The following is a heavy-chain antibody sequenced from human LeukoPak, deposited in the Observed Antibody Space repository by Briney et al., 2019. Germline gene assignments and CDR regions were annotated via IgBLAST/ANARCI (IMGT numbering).Heavy chain of an antibody. V-gene: IGHV4-34*01. CDR3: ARLLLSGGLDS. CDR2: VNHSGIT. D-gene: IGHD3-3*01. Sequence: PSETLSLTCTVFGGSISRNYWVWIRQSRGRGLEWIGEVNHSGITNYNPSLKSRVFISVDTSKNQFSLKFTSVTAADTAVYYCARLLLSGGLDSWGQGTLVTVSS. J-gene: IGHJ4*02. CDR1: GGSISRNY.